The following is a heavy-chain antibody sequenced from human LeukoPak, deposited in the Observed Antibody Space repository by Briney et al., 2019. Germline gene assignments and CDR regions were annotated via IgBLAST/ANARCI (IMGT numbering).Heavy chain of an antibody. V-gene: IGHV4-59*11. CDR2: IYYSGST. Sequence: SSETLSLTCTVSGGSISSHYWSWIRQPPGKGLEWIGYIYYSGSTIYNPSLKSRVTISVDTSKNQFSLKLSSVTAADTAVYYCVRGEMATIPYYYYYMDVWGKGTTVTVSS. D-gene: IGHD5-24*01. CDR3: VRGEMATIPYYYYYMDV. J-gene: IGHJ6*03. CDR1: GGSISSHY.